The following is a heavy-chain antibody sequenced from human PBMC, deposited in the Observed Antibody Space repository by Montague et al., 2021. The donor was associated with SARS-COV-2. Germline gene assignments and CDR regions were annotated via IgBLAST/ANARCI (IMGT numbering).Heavy chain of an antibody. J-gene: IGHJ6*02. CDR2: LYTSGST. D-gene: IGHD6-19*01. CDR3: ARESGYSSGWRYYYGMDV. CDR1: GGSISNYY. V-gene: IGHV4-4*07. Sequence: SETLSLTCTVSGGSISNYYWTWIRQPAGKGLEWIGRLYTSGSTTYNPSLKSRVTMSVDTSKNQFSLNVTSVTAADTAIYYCARESGYSSGWRYYYGMDVWGQGTTVIVSS.